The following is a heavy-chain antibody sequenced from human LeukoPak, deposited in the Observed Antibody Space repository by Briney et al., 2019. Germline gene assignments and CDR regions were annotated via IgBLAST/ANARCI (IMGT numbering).Heavy chain of an antibody. J-gene: IGHJ4*02. V-gene: IGHV4-59*08. Sequence: PSETLSLTCTVSGGSISSYYWSWIRQPPGKGLEWIGYIYYSWSTNYNPALKRRVTISVDTSKNQFSLTLSSVTAADTAVYYCARSVRGVILFDYWGQGTLVTVSS. CDR1: GGSISSYY. CDR3: ARSVRGVILFDY. CDR2: IYYSWST. D-gene: IGHD3-10*01.